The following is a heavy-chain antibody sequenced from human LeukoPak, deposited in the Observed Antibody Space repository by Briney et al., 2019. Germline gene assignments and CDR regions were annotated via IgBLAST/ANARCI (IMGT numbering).Heavy chain of an antibody. CDR3: AKEVYYYGSGSPFDY. V-gene: IGHV3-23*01. D-gene: IGHD3-10*01. CDR2: ITGSGDST. Sequence: GGSLRLSCAASGFTFSSFAMSWVRRAPGQGLEWVSAITGSGDSTYYADSVKGRFTISRDNSKNTLYLQVNSLRGEDTAVYYCAKEVYYYGSGSPFDYWGQGTLVTVSS. CDR1: GFTFSSFA. J-gene: IGHJ4*02.